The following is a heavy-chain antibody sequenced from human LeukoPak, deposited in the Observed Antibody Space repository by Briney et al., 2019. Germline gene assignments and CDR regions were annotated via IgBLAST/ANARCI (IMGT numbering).Heavy chain of an antibody. V-gene: IGHV3-33*01. CDR2: IWYDGSNK. CDR1: GFTFDTYG. Sequence: GGSLRLSCAASGFTFDTYGMHWVRQAPGKGLEWVALIWYDGSNKYYADSVKGRFTISRDNSENTLYLEMNSLRAEDTAVYYCVRDTWLYCTEGSCYRFGYWGQGTLVTVS. CDR3: VRDTWLYCTEGSCYRFGY. J-gene: IGHJ4*02. D-gene: IGHD2-8*02.